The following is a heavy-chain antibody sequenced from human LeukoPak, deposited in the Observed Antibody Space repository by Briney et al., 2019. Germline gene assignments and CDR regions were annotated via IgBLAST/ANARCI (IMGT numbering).Heavy chain of an antibody. CDR2: INPNSGGT. V-gene: IGHV1-2*02. CDR3: ARDVNYYGSGSYQNWFDP. CDR1: GYTFNHYF. J-gene: IGHJ5*02. D-gene: IGHD3-10*01. Sequence: SVTVPRQSSGYTFNHYFMQSVRQAPGQGGEWMGWINPNSGGTNDAQKFQGRVTMTRDTSISTAYMELSRRRSDDTAVYYCARDVNYYGSGSYQNWFDPWGQGTLVTVSS.